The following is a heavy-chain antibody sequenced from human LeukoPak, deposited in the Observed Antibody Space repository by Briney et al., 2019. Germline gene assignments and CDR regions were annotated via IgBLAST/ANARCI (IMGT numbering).Heavy chain of an antibody. J-gene: IGHJ6*03. D-gene: IGHD6-13*01. Sequence: PSETLSLTCTVSGGSISSFYWSWIRQPPGKGLEWIGYIYYSGSTNYNPSLKSRVTISVDTSKNQFSLKLSSVTAADTAVYYCARERPYGSSWYDYYYYYYMDVWGKGTTVTVSS. CDR1: GGSISSFY. CDR2: IYYSGST. CDR3: ARERPYGSSWYDYYYYYYMDV. V-gene: IGHV4-59*01.